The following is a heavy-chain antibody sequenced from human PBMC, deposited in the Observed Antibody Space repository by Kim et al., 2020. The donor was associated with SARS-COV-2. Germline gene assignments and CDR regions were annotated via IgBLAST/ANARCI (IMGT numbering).Heavy chain of an antibody. D-gene: IGHD2-2*01. CDR3: ARDIVVVPAEITDAFDI. CDR1: GFTFSSYA. CDR2: ISYDGSNK. J-gene: IGHJ3*02. Sequence: GGSLRLSCAASGFTFSSYAMHWVRQAPGKGLEWVAVISYDGSNKYYADSVKGRFTISRDNSKNTLYLQMNSLRAEDTAVYYCARDIVVVPAEITDAFDIWGQGTMVTVSS. V-gene: IGHV3-30-3*01.